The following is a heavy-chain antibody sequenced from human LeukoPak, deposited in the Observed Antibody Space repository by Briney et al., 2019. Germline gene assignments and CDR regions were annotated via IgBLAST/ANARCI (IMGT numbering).Heavy chain of an antibody. Sequence: SETLSLTCTVSGGSISSYYWSWIRQPPGKGLEWIGEINHSGSTNYNPSLKSRVTISVDTSKNQFSLELSSVTAADTAVYYCARAKYYDFWSGTADDGMDVWGQGTTVTVSS. CDR3: ARAKYYDFWSGTADDGMDV. CDR2: INHSGST. J-gene: IGHJ6*02. CDR1: GGSISSYY. D-gene: IGHD3-3*01. V-gene: IGHV4-34*01.